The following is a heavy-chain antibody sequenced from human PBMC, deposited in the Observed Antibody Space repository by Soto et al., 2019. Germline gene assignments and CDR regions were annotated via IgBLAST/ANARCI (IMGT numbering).Heavy chain of an antibody. CDR2: MNPNSGNT. J-gene: IGHJ6*02. V-gene: IGHV1-8*01. CDR1: GYTFTSYD. CDR3: AREKTHYGMDV. Sequence: QVQLVQSGAEVKKPGASVTVSCKASGYTFTSYDINWVRQATGQGLEWMGWMNPNSGNTGYAQKFQGRVTMTRNTSISTAYMELRSLRSEDTAVDSCAREKTHYGMDVWGQGTTVTVSS.